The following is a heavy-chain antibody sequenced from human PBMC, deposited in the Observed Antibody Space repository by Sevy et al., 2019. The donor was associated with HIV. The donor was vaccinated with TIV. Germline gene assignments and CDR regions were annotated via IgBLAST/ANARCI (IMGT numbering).Heavy chain of an antibody. CDR1: GLTFSNYW. D-gene: IGHD3-3*01. CDR2: IKKDGSQK. Sequence: GGSLRLSCTDSGLTFSNYWMHWVRQAPGKGLEWVASIKKDGSQKDYVDSVKGRFIISRDNAKNSVYLQMNSLRAEDTAVYYCAKGGGSGSFDYWGQGTLVTVSS. V-gene: IGHV3-7*01. J-gene: IGHJ4*02. CDR3: AKGGGSGSFDY.